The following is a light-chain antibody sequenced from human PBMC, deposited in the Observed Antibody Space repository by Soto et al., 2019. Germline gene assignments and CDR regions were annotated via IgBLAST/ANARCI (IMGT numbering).Light chain of an antibody. J-gene: IGLJ2*01. V-gene: IGLV1-40*01. CDR3: QSYDSSLSGSV. CDR2: ANS. Sequence: QSVLTQPPSVSGAPGQRVTISRTGSSSNIGAGYDVHWYQQVPGTAPKLLIYANSNRPSGVRDRFSGSKSGTSASLAITGLQAEDEADYYCQSYDSSLSGSVFGGGTKLTVL. CDR1: SSNIGAGYD.